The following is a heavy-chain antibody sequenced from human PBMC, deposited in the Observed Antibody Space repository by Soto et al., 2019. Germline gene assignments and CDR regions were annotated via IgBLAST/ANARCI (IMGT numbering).Heavy chain of an antibody. Sequence: QITLKESGPTLVKPTQTLTLTCTFSGFSLSTALLAVGWFRQPPGKAPEWLALVYWDDDKRYIPSLMSRLTITKDTSKNQVVLTMTNMDPADTATYFCAYRHPGVGHDYDHWGQGILVTVSS. CDR1: GFSLSTALLA. CDR2: VYWDDDK. CDR3: AYRHPGVGHDYDH. D-gene: IGHD1-26*01. J-gene: IGHJ4*02. V-gene: IGHV2-5*02.